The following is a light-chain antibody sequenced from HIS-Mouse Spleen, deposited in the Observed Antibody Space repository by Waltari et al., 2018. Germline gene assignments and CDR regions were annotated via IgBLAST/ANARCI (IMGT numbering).Light chain of an antibody. J-gene: IGLJ2*01. CDR2: EDS. CDR1: ALPKKY. V-gene: IGLV3-10*01. Sequence: SYELTQPPSVSVSPGQTARITCSGDALPKKYAYWYQQKSGQAPVLVIYEDSKRPSGIPEGFSGSSSWTMATLTIRGAQVEDEADYYCYSTDSSGNHRVFGGGTKLTVL. CDR3: YSTDSSGNHRV.